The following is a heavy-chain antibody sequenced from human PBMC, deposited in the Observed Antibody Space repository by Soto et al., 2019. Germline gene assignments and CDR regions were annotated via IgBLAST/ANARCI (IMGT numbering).Heavy chain of an antibody. J-gene: IGHJ4*02. V-gene: IGHV3-7*01. CDR1: GFTFSTYW. CDR2: IKQDGSKK. D-gene: IGHD1-26*01. Sequence: EVQLVESGGGLVQPGGSLRLSCAASGFTFSTYWMTWVRQAPGKGLEWVANIKQDGSKKYYVDSVKGRFTISRDNNKNSLFLQMSSLRAEDTALYYCARDKAVGATTGSSFHYWGQGTLVTVSS. CDR3: ARDKAVGATTGSSFHY.